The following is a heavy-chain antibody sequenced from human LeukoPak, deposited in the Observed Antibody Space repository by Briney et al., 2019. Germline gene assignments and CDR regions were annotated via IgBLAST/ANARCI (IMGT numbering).Heavy chain of an antibody. Sequence: ASVKVPCKASGYTFTSYGISWVRQAPGQGLEWMGWISAYNGNTNYAQKLQGRVTMTTDTSTSTAYMELRSLRSDDTAVYYCARDREYYYDSSGYYFLNYYYGMDVWGQGTTVTVSS. V-gene: IGHV1-18*01. CDR1: GYTFTSYG. CDR2: ISAYNGNT. CDR3: ARDREYYYDSSGYYFLNYYYGMDV. J-gene: IGHJ6*02. D-gene: IGHD3-22*01.